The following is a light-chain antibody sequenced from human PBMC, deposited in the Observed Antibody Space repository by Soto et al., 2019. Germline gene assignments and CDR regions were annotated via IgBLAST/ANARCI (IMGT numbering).Light chain of an antibody. CDR1: QSIPSNY. CDR3: QQFPRSPYT. Sequence: EIVLTQSPGTLSLSPGERATLSCRASQSIPSNYLAWYQQKPGQAPRLLIYDAGARATGIPDRFSGSGSGTDFTLTISRLEPEDFAVYYCQQFPRSPYTFGPGTKVEI. V-gene: IGKV3-20*01. J-gene: IGKJ3*01. CDR2: DAG.